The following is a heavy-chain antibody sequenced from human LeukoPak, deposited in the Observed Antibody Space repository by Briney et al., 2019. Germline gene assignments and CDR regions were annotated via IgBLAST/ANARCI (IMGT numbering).Heavy chain of an antibody. J-gene: IGHJ6*02. D-gene: IGHD1-7*01. V-gene: IGHV4-34*01. CDR1: GGSFSEYY. CDR2: IGDNGST. Sequence: SETLSLTCAVYGGSFSEYYWTWVRQPPGKGLEWIGEIGDNGSTDYNPSLKSRVTMSVDTSKKQFCLQLTSVTAADAAVYYCARGNKGGYGENYAHYGLDVWGQGTTVTVSS. CDR3: ARGNKGGYGENYAHYGLDV.